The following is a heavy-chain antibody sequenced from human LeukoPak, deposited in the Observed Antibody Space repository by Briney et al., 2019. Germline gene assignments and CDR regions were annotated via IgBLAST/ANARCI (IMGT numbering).Heavy chain of an antibody. CDR3: ARDRIRTYYYDSSGYSPFDY. CDR1: GFTFSSYS. Sequence: PGGSLRLSCAASGFTFSSYSMNWVRQAPGKGLEWVSSISSGSSYIYYADSVKGRFTISRDNAKNSLYLQMNSLRAEDTAVYYCARDRIRTYYYDSSGYSPFDYWGQGTLVTVSS. D-gene: IGHD3-22*01. CDR2: ISSGSSYI. J-gene: IGHJ4*02. V-gene: IGHV3-21*01.